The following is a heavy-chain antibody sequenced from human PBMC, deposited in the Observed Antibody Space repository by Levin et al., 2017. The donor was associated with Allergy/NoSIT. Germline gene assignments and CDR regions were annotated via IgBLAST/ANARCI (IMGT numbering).Heavy chain of an antibody. Sequence: SQTLSLTCAVYGGSFSGYYWSWIRQPPGKGLEWIGEINHSGSTNYNPSLKSRVTISVDTSKNQFSLKLSSVTAAHTAVYYGARYYYDSSGYYIHYWGQGTLVTVSS. J-gene: IGHJ4*02. CDR2: INHSGST. CDR1: GGSFSGYY. CDR3: ARYYYDSSGYYIHY. V-gene: IGHV4-34*01. D-gene: IGHD3-22*01.